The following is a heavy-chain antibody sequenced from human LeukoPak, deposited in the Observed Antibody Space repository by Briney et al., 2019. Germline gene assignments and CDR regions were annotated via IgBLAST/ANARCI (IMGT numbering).Heavy chain of an antibody. CDR2: ISGGGVST. V-gene: IGHV3-23*01. Sequence: GGSLRLSCAASGFTLSSYAMSWVRQAPEKGLQWVSAISGGGVSTYYADSVKGRFTISRDNSKNTLYLQMNSLRAEDTAVYYCAKDALYSSGWVLDYWGQGTLVTVSS. D-gene: IGHD6-19*01. J-gene: IGHJ4*02. CDR1: GFTLSSYA. CDR3: AKDALYSSGWVLDY.